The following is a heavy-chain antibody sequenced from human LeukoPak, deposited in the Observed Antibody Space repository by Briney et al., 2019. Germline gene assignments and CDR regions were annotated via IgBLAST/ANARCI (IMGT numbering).Heavy chain of an antibody. CDR2: MYPGDSDT. CDR1: GYSFTSYW. Sequence: GESLKISCKGSGYSFTSYWIGWVRQMPGEGLECMGFMYPGDSDTRYSPSFQGQVTISADRSISTAYLQWSSLKASDTATYYCARASAAWHYAFDLWGQGTMVTVSS. J-gene: IGHJ3*01. CDR3: ARASAAWHYAFDL. D-gene: IGHD3-3*02. V-gene: IGHV5-51*01.